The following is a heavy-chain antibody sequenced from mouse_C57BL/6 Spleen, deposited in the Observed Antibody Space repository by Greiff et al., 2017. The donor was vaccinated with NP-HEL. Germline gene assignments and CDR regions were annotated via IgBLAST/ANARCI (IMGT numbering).Heavy chain of an antibody. CDR3: TRSGLGYYGSSYGWFAY. J-gene: IGHJ3*01. D-gene: IGHD1-1*01. Sequence: QVQLKQSGAELVRPGASVTLSCKASGYTFTDYEMHWVKQTPVHGLEWIGAIDPETGGTAYNQMFKGKAILTADNSSSTAYMELRSLTYEDSAVYYCTRSGLGYYGSSYGWFAYWGQGTLVTVSA. CDR1: GYTFTDYE. CDR2: IDPETGGT. V-gene: IGHV1-15*01.